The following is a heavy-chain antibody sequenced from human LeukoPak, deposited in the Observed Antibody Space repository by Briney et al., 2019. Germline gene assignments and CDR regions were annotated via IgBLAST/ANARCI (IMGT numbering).Heavy chain of an antibody. CDR1: GFTVSNNY. D-gene: IGHD6-13*01. J-gene: IGHJ4*02. V-gene: IGHV3-66*01. Sequence: GGSLRLSCAACGFTVSNNYMNWVRQAPGKGLEWVSLIYSGCTTYYAASVKGRFTISREQSKNTLYLQTSNLRAEDWGVYYCARDPSAVALNTYGWGQGTLVTVSS. CDR2: IYSGCTT. CDR3: ARDPSAVALNTYG.